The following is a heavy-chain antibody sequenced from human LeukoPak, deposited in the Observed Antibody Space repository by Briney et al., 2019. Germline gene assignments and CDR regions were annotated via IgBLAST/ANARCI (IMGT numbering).Heavy chain of an antibody. Sequence: SETLSLTCSVSGGSLRSNSYWGWVRQPPGKGLEWIGTIDQNGNTYFDPSFQSRVTISIDTSKNQFSLRLNSITAADTAIYYCARDQVAAAGKVDPWGQGTQVTVSS. CDR1: GGSLRSNSY. J-gene: IGHJ5*02. CDR3: ARDQVAAAGKVDP. V-gene: IGHV4-39*02. D-gene: IGHD6-13*01. CDR2: IDQNGNT.